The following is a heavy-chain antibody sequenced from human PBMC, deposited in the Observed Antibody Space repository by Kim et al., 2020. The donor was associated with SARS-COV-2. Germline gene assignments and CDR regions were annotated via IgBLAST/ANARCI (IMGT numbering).Heavy chain of an antibody. CDR3: ASKHGGAAAGPFDY. Sequence: GGSLRLSCAASGFTFSSYGMHWVRQAPGKGLEWVAVIWYDGSDKYYAGSVKGRFTISRDNSKNTLYLQMDSLRAEDTAVYYCASKHGGAAAGPFDYWGQGTLVSVSS. V-gene: IGHV3-33*01. D-gene: IGHD6-13*01. CDR2: IWYDGSDK. J-gene: IGHJ4*02. CDR1: GFTFSSYG.